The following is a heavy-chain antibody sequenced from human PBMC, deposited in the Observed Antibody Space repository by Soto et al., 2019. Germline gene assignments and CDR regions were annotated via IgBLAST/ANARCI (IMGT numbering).Heavy chain of an antibody. D-gene: IGHD2-2*01. V-gene: IGHV3-21*04. J-gene: IGHJ4*01. CDR1: GFTFKRYS. Sequence: GGSLRLSCAASGFTFKRYSMNWVRQAPGKGLKWVSSITGGSNYIYYADSVKGRFFISRDNAKNSLYLQMNGLKADDTAVYYWARELSMQLPLDQWGQGTLVTVSS. CDR2: ITGGSNYI. CDR3: ARELSMQLPLDQ.